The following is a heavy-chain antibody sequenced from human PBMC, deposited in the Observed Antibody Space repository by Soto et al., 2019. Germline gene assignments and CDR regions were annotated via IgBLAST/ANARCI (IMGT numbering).Heavy chain of an antibody. CDR3: ARRERYYGSPGWFDP. CDR1: GGSINDFAYY. J-gene: IGHJ5*02. CDR2: VYYNENT. D-gene: IGHD3-16*01. V-gene: IGHV4-39*01. Sequence: SSETLSLTCTVSGGSINDFAYYWGWIRQPPGKGLEWIGTVYYNENTYYNPSLKSRVTISVDTAKNQFSLNLRSVTAADTAMYFCARRERYYGSPGWFDPWGQGTLVTVS.